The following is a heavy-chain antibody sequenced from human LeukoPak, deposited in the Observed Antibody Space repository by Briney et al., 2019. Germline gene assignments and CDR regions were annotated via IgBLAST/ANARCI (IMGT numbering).Heavy chain of an antibody. CDR3: ARRGYYYDSRGYYYFDY. CDR2: IHHSGST. V-gene: IGHV4-59*01. Sequence: SPSETLSLTCTVSGGSIRSYYWGWIRQPPGEGLEWIGDIHHSGSTDYKPSLKSRVTISVDTSKNQFSLKLSSVTAADTAVYHCARRGYYYDSRGYYYFDYWGQGTLVTVSS. J-gene: IGHJ4*02. CDR1: GGSIRSYY. D-gene: IGHD3-22*01.